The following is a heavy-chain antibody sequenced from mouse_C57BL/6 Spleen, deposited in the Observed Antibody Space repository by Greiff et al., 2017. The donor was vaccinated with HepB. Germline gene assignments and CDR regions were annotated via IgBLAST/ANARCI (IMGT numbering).Heavy chain of an antibody. CDR1: GYTFPSYW. Sequence: VQLQQPGTELVKPGASVKLSCKASGYTFPSYWMHWVKQRPGQGLEWIGNINPSNGGTNYNEKFKSKATLTVDKSSSTAYLQLSSLTSEDSAVYYCARSELSGYFDYWGQGTTLTVSS. CDR2: INPSNGGT. V-gene: IGHV1-53*01. D-gene: IGHD1-1*02. CDR3: ARSELSGYFDY. J-gene: IGHJ2*01.